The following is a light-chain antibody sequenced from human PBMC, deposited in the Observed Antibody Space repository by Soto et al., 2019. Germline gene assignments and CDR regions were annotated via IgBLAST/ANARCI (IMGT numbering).Light chain of an antibody. Sequence: DIVMTQSPATLSVSAGETATLSCRASEDMSITLAWYQQKPGQSPRLLIYDVSTRATGIPARFSGSGSGTEFTLTISDLQSEDFAVYYCQQYNKGPPWTFGQGTKLDIK. CDR1: EDMSIT. CDR3: QQYNKGPPWT. J-gene: IGKJ1*01. V-gene: IGKV3-15*01. CDR2: DVS.